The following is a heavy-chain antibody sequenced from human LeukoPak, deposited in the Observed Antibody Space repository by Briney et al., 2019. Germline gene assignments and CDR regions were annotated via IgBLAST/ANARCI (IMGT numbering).Heavy chain of an antibody. V-gene: IGHV3-23*01. CDR1: GFTFSNYA. J-gene: IGHJ4*02. CDR2: ISGSGGST. D-gene: IGHD6-19*01. CDR3: AKGSHSSGWYTLDY. Sequence: PGGSLRLSCAASGFTFSNYAMSWARQAPGKGLEWVSAISGSGGSTYYADSVKGRFTVSRDNSKNTLHLQMNSLRAEDTAVYYCAKGSHSSGWYTLDYWGQGTLVTVSS.